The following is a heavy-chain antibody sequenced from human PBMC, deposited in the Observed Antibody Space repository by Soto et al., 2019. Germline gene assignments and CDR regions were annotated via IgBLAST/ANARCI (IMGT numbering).Heavy chain of an antibody. CDR2: ISSTSNTI. CDR1: GFTFSTYS. CDR3: ARDRGCSGGICYRDLGY. D-gene: IGHD2-15*01. Sequence: PGGSLRLSCAASGFTFSTYSMSWVRQAPGKGLEWVSYISSTSNTIYYADSVKGRFTISRNNAKNSLYLHMNSLSAEDTAVYYCARDRGCSGGICYRDLGYWGQGTLLTVSS. V-gene: IGHV3-48*01. J-gene: IGHJ4*02.